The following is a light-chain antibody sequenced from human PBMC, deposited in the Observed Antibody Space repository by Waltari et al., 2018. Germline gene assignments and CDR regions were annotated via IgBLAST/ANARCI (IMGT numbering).Light chain of an antibody. CDR3: QQYLTLPYS. V-gene: IGKV4-1*01. CDR1: QSVFYRSTNRDY. CDR2: WAS. Sequence: EMTQSPDSLPVSLGERATINCTSSQSVFYRSTNRDYLAWFQQKPGQPPKLLIRWASTRESGVPDRFSGSGSGSDFTLTISSLQAEDVAVYYCQQYLTLPYSFGQGTKLEIK. J-gene: IGKJ2*03.